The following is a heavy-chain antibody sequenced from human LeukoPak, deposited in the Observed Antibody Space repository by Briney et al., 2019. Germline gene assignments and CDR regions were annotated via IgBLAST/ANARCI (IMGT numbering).Heavy chain of an antibody. Sequence: AGGSLRLSCAASGFTFSTYNMNWVRQAPGKGLEWVSSISSSSSYIYYADSVKGRFTISRDNAKNSLYLQMNSLRAEDTAVYYCARDGVGVISSGWYRGPFDIWGQGTMVTVSS. CDR3: ARDGVGVISSGWYRGPFDI. CDR2: ISSSSSYI. V-gene: IGHV3-21*01. D-gene: IGHD6-19*01. J-gene: IGHJ3*02. CDR1: GFTFSTYN.